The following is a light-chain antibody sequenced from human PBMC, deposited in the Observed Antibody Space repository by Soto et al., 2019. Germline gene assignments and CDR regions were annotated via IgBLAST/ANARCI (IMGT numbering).Light chain of an antibody. CDR2: DNN. CDR1: SSNIGNNY. J-gene: IGLJ2*01. CDR3: GTWVSRLSAVV. Sequence: QSVLTQPPSVSAAPGQKVTISCSGSSSNIGNNYVSWYQQLPGTAPKLLIYDNNKRPSGIPDRFSGSKSGTSATLGITGLQAGNEADYYCGTWVSRLSAVVFGGGTKRPVL. V-gene: IGLV1-51*01.